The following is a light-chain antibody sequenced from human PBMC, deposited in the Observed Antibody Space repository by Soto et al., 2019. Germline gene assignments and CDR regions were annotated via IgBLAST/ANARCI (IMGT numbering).Light chain of an antibody. Sequence: QSALTQPASVSGSPGQSITISCTGTSSDVGSYNLVSWYQQHPGKAPKLLIYEGSKRPSGVSNRFAGSKSGNTASLTISGLHAEDEADYYCCSYAGSSTWVFGEGTKLTV. CDR3: CSYAGSSTWV. CDR2: EGS. J-gene: IGLJ3*02. CDR1: SSDVGSYNL. V-gene: IGLV2-23*01.